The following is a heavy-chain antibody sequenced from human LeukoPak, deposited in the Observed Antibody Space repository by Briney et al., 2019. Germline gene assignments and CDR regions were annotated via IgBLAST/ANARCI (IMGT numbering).Heavy chain of an antibody. CDR1: GFTFSSYS. J-gene: IGHJ4*02. CDR2: ISSSSSYI. V-gene: IGHV3-21*01. D-gene: IGHD3-10*01. CDR3: ARDGPLGSGSLVDY. Sequence: PGGSLRLSCAASGFTFSSYSMNWVRQAPGKGLEWVSSISSSSSYIYYADSVKGRFTISRDNAKNSLYLQMNSLRAEDTAVYYCARDGPLGSGSLVDYWGQGTLVTVSS.